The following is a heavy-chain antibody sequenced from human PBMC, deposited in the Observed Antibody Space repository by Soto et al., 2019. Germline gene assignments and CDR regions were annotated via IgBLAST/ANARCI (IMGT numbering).Heavy chain of an antibody. V-gene: IGHV4-59*01. D-gene: IGHD2-2*01. CDR2: IYYIGST. J-gene: IGHJ6*02. CDR1: GGSISTYY. Sequence: QVQLQESGPGLVKPSETLSLTCTVSGGSISTYYWSWIRQPPGKGLEWIGYIYYIGSTNYNPSLNSRVTISVDTSKNQFSLKLSFVTAADTAVYYCARVLAVERSSKYHVTKQRLFYYYCMDVWGQGTTVTVSS. CDR3: ARVLAVERSSKYHVTKQRLFYYYCMDV.